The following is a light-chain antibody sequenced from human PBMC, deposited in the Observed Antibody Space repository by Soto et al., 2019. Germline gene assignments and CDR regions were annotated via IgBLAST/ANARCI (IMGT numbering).Light chain of an antibody. CDR3: RQYGTAPGFT. CDR2: GAS. J-gene: IGKJ4*01. V-gene: IGKV3-20*01. CDR1: QSVSSNF. Sequence: IVLTQHPSTLFVSPVVIATLSSRAIQSVSSNFLAWYQEKLGQAPRLLIYGASKRATGIQDRFSGSGSGTDFTLTISRLEPEDFAVYYFRQYGTAPGFTVGGGTNVDVK.